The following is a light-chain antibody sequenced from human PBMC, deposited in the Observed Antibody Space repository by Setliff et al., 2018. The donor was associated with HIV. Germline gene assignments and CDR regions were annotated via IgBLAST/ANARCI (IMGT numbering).Light chain of an antibody. CDR3: QQYSDWPRT. V-gene: IGKV3-15*01. CDR1: QSVSSA. J-gene: IGKJ1*01. Sequence: EVVMTQSPATLSVSPGERATLSCNASQSVSSALAWYQQKPGQAPRLLMYEASTRATGIPARLTGSGSGTAFTLTISGLQSEDFAIYYCQQYSDWPRTFGQGTKVDIK. CDR2: EAS.